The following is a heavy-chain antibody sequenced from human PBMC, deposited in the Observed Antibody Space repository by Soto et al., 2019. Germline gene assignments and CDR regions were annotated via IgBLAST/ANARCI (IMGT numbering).Heavy chain of an antibody. CDR1: GFTFSSYS. Sequence: ESGGGLVKPGGSLRLSCAASGFTFSSYSMNWVRQAPGKGLAWVSSISSSSSYIYYADSVKGRFTISRDNAKNSLYLQMNSLRAEDTAVYYCARLAAAGPFDYWGQGTLVTVSS. CDR2: ISSSSSYI. V-gene: IGHV3-21*01. CDR3: ARLAAAGPFDY. J-gene: IGHJ4*02. D-gene: IGHD6-13*01.